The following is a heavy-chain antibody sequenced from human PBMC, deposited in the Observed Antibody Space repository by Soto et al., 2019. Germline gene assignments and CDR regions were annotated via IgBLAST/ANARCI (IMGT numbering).Heavy chain of an antibody. D-gene: IGHD3-3*01. V-gene: IGHV4-30-4*01. CDR2: IYYSGST. CDR3: AREERRFLEWLGRFDP. CDR1: GGSISSGDYY. Sequence: QVQLQESGPGLVKPSQTLSLTCTVSGGSISSGDYYWSWIRQPPGKGLEWIGYIYYSGSTYYNPSLKSRVTISVDTSKNQFSLKLSSVTAADTAVYYCAREERRFLEWLGRFDPWGQGTLVTVSS. J-gene: IGHJ5*02.